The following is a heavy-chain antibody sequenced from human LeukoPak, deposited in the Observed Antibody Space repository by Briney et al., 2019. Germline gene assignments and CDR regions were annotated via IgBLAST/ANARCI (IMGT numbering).Heavy chain of an antibody. CDR2: MNIDGSEK. J-gene: IGHJ4*02. CDR3: ARDPVEWELLLDY. V-gene: IGHV3-7*01. Sequence: GESLKISCKGSGYSFTTYWMGWVRRAPGKRPEWVANMNIDGSEKYYADSVKGRFSISRDNARNSVYLQMASLRVEDTAVYYCARDPVEWELLLDYWGQGTLVTVSS. CDR1: GYSFTTYW. D-gene: IGHD1-26*01.